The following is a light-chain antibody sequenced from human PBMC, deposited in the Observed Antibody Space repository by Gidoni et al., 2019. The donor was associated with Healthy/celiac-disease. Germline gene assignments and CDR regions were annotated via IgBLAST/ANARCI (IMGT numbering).Light chain of an antibody. Sequence: DIQMTQSPSSLSASVGDRVTLTCRASQSISSYLNWYQKKPGKAPKLLIYAASSLQSGVPSRFSGIVSGTDFTLTIISLQPEDFATYYCQQSYSTPRTFGQGTKVEIK. CDR1: QSISSY. CDR3: QQSYSTPRT. CDR2: AAS. V-gene: IGKV1-39*01. J-gene: IGKJ1*01.